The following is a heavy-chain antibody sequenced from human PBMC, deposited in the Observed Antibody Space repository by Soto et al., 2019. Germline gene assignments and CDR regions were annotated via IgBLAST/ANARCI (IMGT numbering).Heavy chain of an antibody. V-gene: IGHV4-38-2*01. CDR1: GYSISSAYY. D-gene: IGHD1-1*01. Sequence: ETLSLTCVVSGYSISSAYYWGWIRQPPGKGLEWIGSVYHSGSTYYNPSLKSRVTISVDTSKNHFSLKLRSVTAADSAVYYCARSGTTTHTFPKQWGQGTLVTVSS. CDR2: VYHSGST. J-gene: IGHJ4*02. CDR3: ARSGTTTHTFPKQ.